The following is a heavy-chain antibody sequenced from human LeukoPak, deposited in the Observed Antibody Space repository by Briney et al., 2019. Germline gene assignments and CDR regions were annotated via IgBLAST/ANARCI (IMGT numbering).Heavy chain of an antibody. CDR1: GLTFSSHW. J-gene: IGHJ4*02. CDR3: TRDQEGSDY. CDR2: ITNDGSST. Sequence: SGGSLRLSCAASGLTFSSHWMHWVRQAPGKGLVWVSRITNDGSSTTYADSVKGRFTISRDNAENLLYLQMNSLRAEDTAVYYCTRDQEGSDYWGQGTLVTVSS. V-gene: IGHV3-74*01.